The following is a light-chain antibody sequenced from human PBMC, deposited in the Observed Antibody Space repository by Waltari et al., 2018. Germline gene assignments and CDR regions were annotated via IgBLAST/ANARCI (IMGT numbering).Light chain of an antibody. V-gene: IGKV4-1*01. CDR3: HQYYSSPLT. CDR1: QSILPSYNNKNY. J-gene: IGKJ1*01. Sequence: DIVLTHSLDSLPVSLGERATLNCQASQSILPSYNNKNYLAWYQQKPGQPPKALIYWASMRESGVPDRFSGSGSGTDFTLTISSLQAEDVAIYYCHQYYSSPLTFGQGTKVEIK. CDR2: WAS.